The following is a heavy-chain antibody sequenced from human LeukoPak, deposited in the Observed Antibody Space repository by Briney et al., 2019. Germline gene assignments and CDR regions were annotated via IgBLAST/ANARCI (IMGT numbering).Heavy chain of an antibody. D-gene: IGHD4-23*01. CDR1: GGSISSGDYY. J-gene: IGHJ4*02. CDR2: IYYSGST. CDR3: AREIYGGNSGRFDY. V-gene: IGHV4-30-4*01. Sequence: PSQTLSLTCTVSGGSISSGDYYWSWIRQPPGKGLEWIGYIYYSGSTNYNPSLKSRVTISVDTSKNQFSLKLSSVTAADTAVYYCAREIYGGNSGRFDYWGQGTLVTVSS.